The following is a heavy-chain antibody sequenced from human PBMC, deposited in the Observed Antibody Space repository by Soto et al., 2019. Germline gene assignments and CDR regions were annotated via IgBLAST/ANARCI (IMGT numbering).Heavy chain of an antibody. V-gene: IGHV1-18*04. CDR2: ISAYNGNT. J-gene: IGHJ4*02. D-gene: IGHD3-22*01. CDR1: GYTFTSYG. CDR3: ASDRRGNDRGVY. Sequence: QVQLVQSGAEVKKPGASVKVSCKASGYTFTSYGISWVRQAPGQGLEWMGWISAYNGNTNYAQKLPGRVTMTTDTFTSRAYVELRSLRSDDTAVYDCASDRRGNDRGVYWGQGTLVTVSS.